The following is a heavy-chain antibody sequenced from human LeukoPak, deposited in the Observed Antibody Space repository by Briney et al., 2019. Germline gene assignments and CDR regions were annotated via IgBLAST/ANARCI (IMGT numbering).Heavy chain of an antibody. J-gene: IGHJ5*02. CDR3: ARGPFYYGSGSYWWFDP. D-gene: IGHD3-10*01. V-gene: IGHV1-2*02. CDR2: INPNSGGT. Sequence: RGASGKVSCKASGYTFTGYYMHWVRQAPGQGLEWMGWINPNSGGTNYAQKFQGRVTMTRDTSISTAYMELSRLRSDDTAVYYCARGPFYYGSGSYWWFDPWGQGTLVTVSS. CDR1: GYTFTGYY.